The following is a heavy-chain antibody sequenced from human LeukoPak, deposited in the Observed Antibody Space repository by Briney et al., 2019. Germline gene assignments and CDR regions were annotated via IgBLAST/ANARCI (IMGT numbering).Heavy chain of an antibody. CDR3: ARHNYYHFWSTLNWFDP. V-gene: IGHV4-38-2*02. J-gene: IGHJ5*02. CDR2: IYHSGST. CDR1: GSSISDNYY. D-gene: IGHD3-3*01. Sequence: PSETLSLTCTIFGSSISDNYYWGWIRRPPGKGLEWIGSIYHSGSTYYNPSLKSRVTLSVDTSNNHFSLKRRSVTAADTAVYYCARHNYYHFWSTLNWFDPWGQGTLVTVSS.